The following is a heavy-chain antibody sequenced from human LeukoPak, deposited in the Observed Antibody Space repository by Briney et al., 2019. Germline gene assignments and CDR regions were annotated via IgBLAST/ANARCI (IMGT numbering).Heavy chain of an antibody. Sequence: PGGSLRLSCAASGFTFSSYGMHWVRQAPGKGLEWVAVISYDGSNKYYADSVKGRFTISRDNSKNTLYLQMNSLRAEGTAVYYCAKAMKAFGGVIVNGYGMDVWGQGTTVTVSS. J-gene: IGHJ6*02. D-gene: IGHD3-16*02. CDR3: AKAMKAFGGVIVNGYGMDV. CDR2: ISYDGSNK. CDR1: GFTFSSYG. V-gene: IGHV3-30*18.